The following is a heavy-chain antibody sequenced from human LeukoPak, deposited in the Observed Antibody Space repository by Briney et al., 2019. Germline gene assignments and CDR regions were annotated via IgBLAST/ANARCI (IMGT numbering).Heavy chain of an antibody. CDR3: ARDADYSNYVYEH. Sequence: PSRTLSLTCTVSGGSISSGGYYWSWIRQHPGKGLEWIGYIYYSGSTYYNPSLKSRVTISVDTSKNQFSLKLSSVTAADTAVYYCARDADYSNYVYEHWGQGTLVTVSS. V-gene: IGHV4-31*03. CDR2: IYYSGST. CDR1: GGSISSGGYY. J-gene: IGHJ4*02. D-gene: IGHD4-11*01.